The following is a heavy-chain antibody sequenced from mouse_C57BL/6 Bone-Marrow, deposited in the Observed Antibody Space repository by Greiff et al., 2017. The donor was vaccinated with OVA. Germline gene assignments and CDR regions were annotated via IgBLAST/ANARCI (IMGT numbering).Heavy chain of an antibody. Sequence: QVQLQQSGAELVRPGTSVKVSCKASGYAFTNYLIEWVKQRPGQGLEWIGVINPGSGGTNSNEKFKGKATLTADKSSSTAYMQLSSLTSEDSAVNFCARGSLDYWGQGTTLTVSS. V-gene: IGHV1-54*01. CDR2: INPGSGGT. CDR3: ARGSLDY. CDR1: GYAFTNYL. J-gene: IGHJ2*01.